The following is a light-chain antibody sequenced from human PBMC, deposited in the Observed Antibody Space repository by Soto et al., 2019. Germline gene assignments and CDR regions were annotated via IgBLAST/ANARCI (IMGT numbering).Light chain of an antibody. Sequence: EIVLTQSPATLSLSPGERATLSCRASQSVNTYLAWYQQKPCQAPKLLIYDASNSATGIPARFSGGGSGTDYTLTISSLEAEDFAVYYCQQRSSWPPTFGQGTKLEIK. CDR3: QQRSSWPPT. V-gene: IGKV3-11*01. CDR2: DAS. CDR1: QSVNTY. J-gene: IGKJ2*01.